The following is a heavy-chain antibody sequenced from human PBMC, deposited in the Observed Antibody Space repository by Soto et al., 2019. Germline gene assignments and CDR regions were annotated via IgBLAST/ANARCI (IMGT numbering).Heavy chain of an antibody. CDR3: AKGDVVVPSASGWFDP. D-gene: IGHD2-2*01. J-gene: IGHJ5*02. Sequence: TGGSLRLSCAASGFSFSDYAMTWVRQAPGKGLEWISTLSHNGGSTYSANSVRGRFTISRDNSKNMLFLQMNSLTVEDTAVYYCAKGDVVVPSASGWFDPWGQGTLVTVPS. CDR2: LSHNGGST. CDR1: GFSFSDYA. V-gene: IGHV3-23*01.